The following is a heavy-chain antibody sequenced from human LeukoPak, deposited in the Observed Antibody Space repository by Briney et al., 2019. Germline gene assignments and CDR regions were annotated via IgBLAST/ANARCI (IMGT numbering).Heavy chain of an antibody. Sequence: PSETLSLTCTVSGGSISSSSYYWGWIRQPPGKGLEWIGSIYYSGSTYYNPSLKSRVTISVDTSKNQFSLKLSSVTAADTAVYYCARVRYGSGPLTYYYFDYWGQGTLVTVSS. CDR1: GGSISSSSYY. J-gene: IGHJ4*02. CDR2: IYYSGST. V-gene: IGHV4-39*07. CDR3: ARVRYGSGPLTYYYFDY. D-gene: IGHD3-10*01.